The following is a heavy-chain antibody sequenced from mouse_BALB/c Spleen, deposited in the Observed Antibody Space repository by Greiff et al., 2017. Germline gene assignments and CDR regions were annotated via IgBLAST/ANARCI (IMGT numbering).Heavy chain of an antibody. CDR3: ARQEITTATGYFDV. Sequence: EVKLMESGGDLVKPGGSLKLSCAASGFTFSSYGMSWVRQTPDKRLEWVATISSGGSYTYYPDSVKGRFTISRDNAKNTLYLQMSSLKSEDTAMYYCARQEITTATGYFDVWGAGTTVTVSS. CDR1: GFTFSSYG. D-gene: IGHD1-2*01. J-gene: IGHJ1*01. V-gene: IGHV5-6*01. CDR2: ISSGGSYT.